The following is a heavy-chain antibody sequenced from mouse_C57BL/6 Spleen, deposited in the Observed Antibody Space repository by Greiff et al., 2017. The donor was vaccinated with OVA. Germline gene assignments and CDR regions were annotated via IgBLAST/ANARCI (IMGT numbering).Heavy chain of an antibody. Sequence: EVQLQQSGPELVKPGASVKISCKASGYTFTDYYMNWVKQSHGKSLEWIGDINPNNGGTSYNQKFKGKATLTVDKSSSTAYMELRSLTSEDSAVYYCARRPGHFDYWGQGTTLTVSA. V-gene: IGHV1-26*01. CDR2: INPNNGGT. CDR3: ARRPGHFDY. J-gene: IGHJ2*01. CDR1: GYTFTDYY.